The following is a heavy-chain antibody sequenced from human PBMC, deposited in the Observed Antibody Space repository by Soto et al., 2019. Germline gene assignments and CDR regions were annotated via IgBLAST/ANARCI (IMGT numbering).Heavy chain of an antibody. J-gene: IGHJ4*02. CDR3: ARAQRGSGHFDY. V-gene: IGHV4-34*01. CDR1: GGSFSGYY. CDR2: INHSGST. D-gene: IGHD3-3*01. Sequence: PSETLSLTCAVYGGSFSGYYWSWIRQPPGKGLEWIGEINHSGSTNYNPSLKSRVTISVDTSKNQFSLKLSSVTAADTAVYYCARAQRGSGHFDYWGQGTLVTSPQ.